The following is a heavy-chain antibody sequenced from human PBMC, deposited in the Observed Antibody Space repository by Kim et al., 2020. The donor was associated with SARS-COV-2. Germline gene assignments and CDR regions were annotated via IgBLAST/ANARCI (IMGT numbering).Heavy chain of an antibody. D-gene: IGHD2-2*01. CDR2: IAYTGAT. CDR3: TRVKKGSCSDN. Sequence: SETLSLTCSVSGGSINSGPFYWGWLRQSPGKGLEWVASIAYTGATFYNPSLQSRAIISADMSKNQFSLKMISMTAADTAVYYCTRVKKGSCSDNWGQGALVTVSS. CDR1: GGSINSGPFY. V-gene: IGHV4-39*07. J-gene: IGHJ4*02.